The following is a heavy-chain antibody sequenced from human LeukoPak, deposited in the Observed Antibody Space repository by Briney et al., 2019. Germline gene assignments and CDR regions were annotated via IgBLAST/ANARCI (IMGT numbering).Heavy chain of an antibody. V-gene: IGHV4-34*01. CDR3: ARLPLGAFGEVLNFDY. J-gene: IGHJ4*02. CDR2: INDSGTT. Sequence: PSETLSLTCGVSSEFFSGYYWGWIRQPPGKGLEWIGDINDSGTTKYNPTLKSRVTISIDSSKGQFFLKVKSVTAADTAVYYCARLPLGAFGEVLNFDYWGQGTPVTVSS. D-gene: IGHD3-10*01. CDR1: SEFFSGYY.